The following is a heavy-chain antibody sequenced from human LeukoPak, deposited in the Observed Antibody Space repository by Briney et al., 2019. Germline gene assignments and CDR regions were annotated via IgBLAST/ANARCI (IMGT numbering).Heavy chain of an antibody. Sequence: PSETLSLTCTASGGSISSYYWSWIRQPPGKGLEWIGYIYYSGSTNYNPSLKSRVTISVDTSKNQFSLKLSSVTAADTAVYYCARDRYSGYDRHAFDIWGQGTMVTVSS. V-gene: IGHV4-59*01. J-gene: IGHJ3*02. D-gene: IGHD5-12*01. CDR1: GGSISSYY. CDR3: ARDRYSGYDRHAFDI. CDR2: IYYSGST.